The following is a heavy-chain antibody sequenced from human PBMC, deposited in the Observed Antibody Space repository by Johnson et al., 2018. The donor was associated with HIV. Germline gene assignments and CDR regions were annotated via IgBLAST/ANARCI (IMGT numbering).Heavy chain of an antibody. D-gene: IGHD2-21*02. Sequence: EVQLVESGGGLVQPGRSLRLSCAASGFTFDDYAMHWVRQAPGKGLEWVSGITWHGGSTGYADSVKGQFTISRDNSKNTLYLQRNSLRAEDTAVYYCARDSAYCGGDCHDAFDIWGQGTLVTVSS. J-gene: IGHJ3*02. CDR2: ITWHGGST. CDR1: GFTFDDYA. V-gene: IGHV3-9*01. CDR3: ARDSAYCGGDCHDAFDI.